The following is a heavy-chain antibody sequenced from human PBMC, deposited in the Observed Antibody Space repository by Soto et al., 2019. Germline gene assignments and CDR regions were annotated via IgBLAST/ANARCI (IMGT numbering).Heavy chain of an antibody. Sequence: GESLKISCKASGYIFIDYWIGWVRQMPGKSLERMGIVYPRDSDTRYSPSFQGQVTISADRSTGTAFLQWRSLKASDTALYYCARPPLPGYSIHFNTWGQGTLVTVSS. CDR2: VYPRDSDT. V-gene: IGHV5-51*01. CDR3: ARPPLPGYSIHFNT. CDR1: GYIFIDYW. J-gene: IGHJ5*02. D-gene: IGHD2-15*01.